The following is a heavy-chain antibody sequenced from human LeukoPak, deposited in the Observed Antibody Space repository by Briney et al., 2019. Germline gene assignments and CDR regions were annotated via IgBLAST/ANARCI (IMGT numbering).Heavy chain of an antibody. CDR2: MFYSGNT. D-gene: IGHD2-21*01. CDR3: ARHVVGNYDLLSFDY. V-gene: IGHV4-39*01. Sequence: PSETPSLTCGVSGGSIISSSYYWGWIRQPPGKGLEWIASMFYSGNTYYNPSLKSRVTMSVDTTENQFSLKLSSVTAADTAVYYCARHVVGNYDLLSFDYWGQGSLVTVSS. J-gene: IGHJ4*02. CDR1: GGSIISSSYY.